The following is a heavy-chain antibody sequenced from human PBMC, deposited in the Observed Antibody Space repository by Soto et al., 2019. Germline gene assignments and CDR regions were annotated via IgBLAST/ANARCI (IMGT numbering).Heavy chain of an antibody. J-gene: IGHJ2*01. CDR3: ARRRVVVVPAALYFDL. CDR2: IYYSGST. Sequence: QLQLQESGPGLVKPSETLSLTCTVSGGSISSSSYYWGWIRQPPGKGLEWIGSIYYSGSTYYNPSLKSRVTISVDTSKNQFSLKLSSVTAADTAVYYCARRRVVVVPAALYFDLWGRGTLVTVSS. V-gene: IGHV4-39*01. D-gene: IGHD2-2*01. CDR1: GGSISSSSYY.